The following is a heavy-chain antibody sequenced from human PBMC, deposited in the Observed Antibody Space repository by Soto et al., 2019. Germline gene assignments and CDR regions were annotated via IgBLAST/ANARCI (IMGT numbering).Heavy chain of an antibody. CDR2: ISTYNGNT. CDR1: GYTFTSYG. Sequence: ASVKVSCKASGYTFTSYGINWLRQAPGQGLEWMGWISTYNGNTNYAQKLQGRVTMTTDTSTSTAYMELRSLRSDDTAVYYCARTSRDVYNLDYWGQGTLVTVSS. CDR3: ARTSRDVYNLDY. J-gene: IGHJ4*02. V-gene: IGHV1-18*01. D-gene: IGHD1-1*01.